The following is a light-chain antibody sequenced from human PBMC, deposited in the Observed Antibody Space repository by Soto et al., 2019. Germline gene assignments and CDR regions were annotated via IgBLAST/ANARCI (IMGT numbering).Light chain of an antibody. J-gene: IGLJ2*01. Sequence: QSVLTQPPSVSGTPGQSITTYCSGSSSNIGTYTLNWYQHLPGTAPKLLFSTYDQRPSGVADRFSGSKSRTSASLAISGLQAEDEAEYYCAAWDDRVNGVVFGGGTKLTVL. CDR2: TYD. CDR1: SSNIGTYT. V-gene: IGLV1-44*01. CDR3: AAWDDRVNGVV.